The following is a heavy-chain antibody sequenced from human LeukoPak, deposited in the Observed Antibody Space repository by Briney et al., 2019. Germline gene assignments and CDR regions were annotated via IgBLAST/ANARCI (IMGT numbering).Heavy chain of an antibody. CDR1: GGSISSGDYY. CDR2: IYYSGST. V-gene: IGHV4-30-4*08. Sequence: SETLSLTCTVSGGSISSGDYYWSWIRQPPGKGLERIGYIYYSGSTYYNPSLKSRVTISVDTSKNQFSLKLSSVTAADTAVYYCARAPAFGFGELQRRFDYWGQGTLVTVSS. J-gene: IGHJ4*02. D-gene: IGHD3-10*01. CDR3: ARAPAFGFGELQRRFDY.